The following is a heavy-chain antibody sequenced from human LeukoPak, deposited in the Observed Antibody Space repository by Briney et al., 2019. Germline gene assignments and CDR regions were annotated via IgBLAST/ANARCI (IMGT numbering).Heavy chain of an antibody. Sequence: SETLSLTCTVSGGSISSYYWSWIRQPPGKGLEWIGYIYYSGSTNYNPSLKSRVTISVDTSKNQFSLKLSSVTAADTAVYYCARERPLYDILTGYYSTYYYYYYMDVWGKGTTVTVSS. CDR3: ARERPLYDILTGYYSTYYYYYYMDV. CDR1: GGSISSYY. CDR2: IYYSGST. J-gene: IGHJ6*03. V-gene: IGHV4-59*01. D-gene: IGHD3-9*01.